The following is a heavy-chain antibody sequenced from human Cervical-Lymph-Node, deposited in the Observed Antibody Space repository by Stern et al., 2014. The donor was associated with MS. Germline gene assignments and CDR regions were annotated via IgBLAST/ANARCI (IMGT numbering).Heavy chain of an antibody. Sequence: QVQLGQSGAEVKKPGASVKVSCKASGYTFNDHFIHWVRQAPGQGLEWMGRIIPRSGETFFARKFQGRVTMTRDTSISTAYMELISLTSDDTAIYYCTREETPFYFDFWGQGTLVTVSS. CDR1: GYTFNDHF. CDR3: TREETPFYFDF. D-gene: IGHD2-15*01. CDR2: IIPRSGET. J-gene: IGHJ4*02. V-gene: IGHV1-2*06.